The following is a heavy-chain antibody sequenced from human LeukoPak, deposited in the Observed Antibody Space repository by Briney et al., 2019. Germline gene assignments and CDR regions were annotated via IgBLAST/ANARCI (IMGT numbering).Heavy chain of an antibody. J-gene: IGHJ4*02. CDR1: GYTFTGYY. CDR2: INPNSGGT. Sequence: ASVKVSRKASGYTFTGYYMHWVRQAPGQGFEWMGWINPNSGGTNYAQKFQGRVTMTRDTSISTAYIELSRLRSDATAVYYCARSRSRDCSSTSCYSYGLDYWGQGTLVTVSS. D-gene: IGHD2-2*01. V-gene: IGHV1-2*02. CDR3: ARSRSRDCSSTSCYSYGLDY.